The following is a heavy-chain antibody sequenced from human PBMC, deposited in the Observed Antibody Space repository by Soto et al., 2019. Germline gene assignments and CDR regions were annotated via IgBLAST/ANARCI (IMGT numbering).Heavy chain of an antibody. CDR3: AREGLDCSSTSCTKWFDP. Sequence: QVQLQESGPGLVKPSETLSLTCTVSGGSISSYYWSWIRQPPGKGLEWIGYIYYSGGTNYNPSLKSRVTISVDTSKNQFSLKLSSVTAADTAVYYCAREGLDCSSTSCTKWFDPWGQGTLVTVSS. CDR2: IYYSGGT. V-gene: IGHV4-59*12. D-gene: IGHD2-2*01. CDR1: GGSISSYY. J-gene: IGHJ5*02.